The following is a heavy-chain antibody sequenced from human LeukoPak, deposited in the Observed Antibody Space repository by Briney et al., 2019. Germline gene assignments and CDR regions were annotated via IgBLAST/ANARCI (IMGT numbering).Heavy chain of an antibody. CDR2: TYYRSKWYN. D-gene: IGHD3-9*01. V-gene: IGHV6-1*01. CDR1: GDSVSSNSAA. J-gene: IGHJ4*02. Sequence: SQTLSLTCAISGDSVSSNSAAWNWIRQSPSRGLEWLGRTYYRSKWYNDYAVSVKSRITINPDTSKNQFSLQLNSVTPEDTAVYYCARGSVVGILTGYYIDYWGQGTLVTVSS. CDR3: ARGSVVGILTGYYIDY.